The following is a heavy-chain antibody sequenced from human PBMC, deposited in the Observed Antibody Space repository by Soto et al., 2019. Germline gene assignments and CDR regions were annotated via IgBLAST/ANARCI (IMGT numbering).Heavy chain of an antibody. CDR1: GGSITSTNW. CDR3: ARDRGIAAAGS. V-gene: IGHV4-4*02. CDR2: IYHSGTT. D-gene: IGHD6-13*01. Sequence: SETLSLTCAVSGGSITSTNWWSWVRQPPGKGLEWIGEIYHSGTTNYNPSLKSRVTILVDKSKNQFLLKLTSVTAADTAVYYCARDRGIAAAGSWGQGILVTVSS. J-gene: IGHJ5*02.